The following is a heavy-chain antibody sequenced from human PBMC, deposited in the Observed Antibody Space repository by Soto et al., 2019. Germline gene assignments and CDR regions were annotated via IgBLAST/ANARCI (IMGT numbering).Heavy chain of an antibody. D-gene: IGHD2-2*01. CDR2: IWYDGSNK. Sequence: GGSLRLSCAASGFTFSSYGMHWVRQAPGKGLEWVAVIWYDGSNKYYADSVKGRFTISRDNSKNTLYLQMNSLRAEDTAVYYCASRGYCSRTSCYSNYDWLDLWGQGTLVTVSS. CDR3: ASRGYCSRTSCYSNYDWLDL. CDR1: GFTFSSYG. V-gene: IGHV3-33*01. J-gene: IGHJ5*02.